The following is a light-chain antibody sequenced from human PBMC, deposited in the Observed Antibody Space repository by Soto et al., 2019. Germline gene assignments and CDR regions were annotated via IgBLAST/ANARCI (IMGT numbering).Light chain of an antibody. Sequence: IPFTHSPSFLSASLGYRFTINYRASQGIGSYLAWYQQKPGKAPRLLIYDASSLESGVPSRFSGSGSGTDFTLTISSLQPEDFATYYCQQANSFPITFGQGTRLEIK. V-gene: IGKV1-9*01. CDR1: QGIGSY. CDR3: QQANSFPIT. CDR2: DAS. J-gene: IGKJ5*01.